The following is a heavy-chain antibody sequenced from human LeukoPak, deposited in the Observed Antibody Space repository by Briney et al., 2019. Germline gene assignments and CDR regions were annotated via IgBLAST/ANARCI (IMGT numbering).Heavy chain of an antibody. Sequence: GGSLRLSCVASGFIFRNHWMSWGRQAPGRGLEWVAHIKQDGSERHYVDSVEGRFTLSRDDAKNSLYLQMNSLRVDDSAVYYCARGPDYGARVDYLDYWGQGALVTVSS. CDR1: GFIFRNHW. D-gene: IGHD4-17*01. CDR2: IKQDGSER. V-gene: IGHV3-7*01. J-gene: IGHJ4*02. CDR3: ARGPDYGARVDYLDY.